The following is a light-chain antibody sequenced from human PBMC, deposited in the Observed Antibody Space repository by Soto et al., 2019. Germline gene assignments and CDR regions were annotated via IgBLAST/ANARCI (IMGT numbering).Light chain of an antibody. CDR1: SSNIGSND. CDR2: ENS. CDR3: GTSDSSLIAL. Sequence: QSVLTQPPSVSAAPGQKVTISCSGNSSNIGSNDVSWYQQLPGKAPKLLIYENSQRPSGIPDRFSGSKSGTSATLGITGLQTGDEADYYCGTSDSSLIALFGTGTKLTVL. V-gene: IGLV1-51*02. J-gene: IGLJ1*01.